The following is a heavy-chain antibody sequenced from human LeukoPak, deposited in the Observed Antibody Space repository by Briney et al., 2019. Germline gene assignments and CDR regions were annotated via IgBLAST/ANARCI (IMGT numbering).Heavy chain of an antibody. CDR2: INHRGRT. Sequence: SETLSLTCTVSGGSISSYYWSWIRQPPGKGLEWIGEINHRGRTNYNPSLKSRVTISVDTSKNQFSLKLNSVTAADTAVYYCARVGGYDYVFDYWGQGTLVSVSS. D-gene: IGHD5-12*01. V-gene: IGHV4-34*01. CDR1: GGSISSYY. CDR3: ARVGGYDYVFDY. J-gene: IGHJ4*02.